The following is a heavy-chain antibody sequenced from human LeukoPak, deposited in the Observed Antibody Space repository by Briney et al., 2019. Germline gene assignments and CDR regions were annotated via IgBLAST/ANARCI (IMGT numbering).Heavy chain of an antibody. Sequence: ASVTVSCKTSGYTFTGYYIHWVRQAPGQGREWMGWISPDSGGTDYAQKFQGRVTMTRDTSISTYYMDLGRLRYDDTAMYFCARVRGTTSAGHLDYWGQGTLVTVSS. CDR2: ISPDSGGT. V-gene: IGHV1-2*02. D-gene: IGHD1-1*01. CDR1: GYTFTGYY. J-gene: IGHJ4*02. CDR3: ARVRGTTSAGHLDY.